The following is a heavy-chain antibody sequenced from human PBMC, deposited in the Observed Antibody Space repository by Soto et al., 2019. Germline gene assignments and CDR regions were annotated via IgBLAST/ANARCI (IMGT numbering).Heavy chain of an antibody. CDR1: GGSISSGGYY. J-gene: IGHJ4*02. CDR2: IYYSGST. CDR3: ARGRTSSPTPGDY. V-gene: IGHV4-31*03. Sequence: QVQLQESGPGLVKPSQTLSLTCTVSGGSISSGGYYWRWIRQHPGKGLEWIGYIYYSGSTYYNPYRKSGVTISVDTSKNQLSLKQSSVTAADTAVYYYARGRTSSPTPGDYWGQGTLVTVSS. D-gene: IGHD2-2*01.